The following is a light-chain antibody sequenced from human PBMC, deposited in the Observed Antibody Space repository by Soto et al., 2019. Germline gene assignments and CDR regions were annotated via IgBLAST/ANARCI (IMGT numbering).Light chain of an antibody. CDR2: DAS. Sequence: EVVMTQSPATLSVSPGERATLSCRASQSVSSKLAWYQQKPGQAPRLLIYDASTRATGVPARFSGSGSGTEFNLTISRLQSEDFAVYYCQQYNDWPITFGQGTRLEIK. CDR3: QQYNDWPIT. V-gene: IGKV3-15*01. CDR1: QSVSSK. J-gene: IGKJ5*01.